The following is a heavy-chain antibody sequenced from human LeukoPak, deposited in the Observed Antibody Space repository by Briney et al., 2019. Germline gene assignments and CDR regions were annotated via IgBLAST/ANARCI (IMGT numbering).Heavy chain of an antibody. CDR3: ARATYCYDTRYWFDP. CDR1: GGSFSGYY. CDR2: INHSGNT. D-gene: IGHD3-22*01. V-gene: IGHV4-34*01. Sequence: SETLSLTCAVYGGSFSGYYWSWIRQPPGKGLKWIGEINHSGNTNDNPSLKSRVTMSVDTSKNHFSLKLRSVTAADTAVYYCARATYCYDTRYWFDPWGQGTLVTVSS. J-gene: IGHJ5*02.